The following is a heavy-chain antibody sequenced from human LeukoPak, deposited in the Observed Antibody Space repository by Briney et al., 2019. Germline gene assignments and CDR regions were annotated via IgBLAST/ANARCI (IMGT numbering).Heavy chain of an antibody. J-gene: IGHJ4*02. D-gene: IGHD3-16*02. V-gene: IGHV4-34*01. CDR1: GGSFSGYY. Sequence: SETLSLTCAVYGGSFSGYYWSWIRQPPGKGLEWIGEINHSGSTNYNPSLKSRVTISVDTSKNQFSLKLSSVTAADTAVYYCARGRFIYDYVWGSYRRSGYFDYWGQGTLVTVSS. CDR2: INHSGST. CDR3: ARGRFIYDYVWGSYRRSGYFDY.